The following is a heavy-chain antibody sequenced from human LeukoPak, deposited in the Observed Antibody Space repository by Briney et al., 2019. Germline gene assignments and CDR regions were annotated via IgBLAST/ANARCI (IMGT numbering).Heavy chain of an antibody. D-gene: IGHD3-10*01. CDR1: GFNLDDYG. CDR2: FIWKGGIT. CDR3: ANGDLSLRGDAFDI. J-gene: IGHJ3*02. V-gene: IGHV3-20*04. Sequence: GGSLRLSCVASGFNLDDYGMNWVRKSPGKALEGLSGFIWKGGITGYADSVKGRFPISRANAKNSLYLQIDSLRPDDTALYYCANGDLSLRGDAFDIWGQGTKVTVSS.